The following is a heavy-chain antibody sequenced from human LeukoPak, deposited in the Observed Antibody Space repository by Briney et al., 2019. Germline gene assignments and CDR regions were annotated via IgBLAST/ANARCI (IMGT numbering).Heavy chain of an antibody. CDR2: IYHSGST. D-gene: IGHD3-3*01. J-gene: IGHJ4*02. Sequence: SSETLSLTCAVSGGSISSGGYSWSWLRQPPGKGLEWIGYIYHSGSTYYNPSLKSRVTISVDRSKNQFSLKLSSVTAADTAVYYCARGQNPDFWSGYYGLGVYVYWGQGTLVAVSS. CDR1: GGSISSGGYS. CDR3: ARGQNPDFWSGYYGLGVYVY. V-gene: IGHV4-30-2*01.